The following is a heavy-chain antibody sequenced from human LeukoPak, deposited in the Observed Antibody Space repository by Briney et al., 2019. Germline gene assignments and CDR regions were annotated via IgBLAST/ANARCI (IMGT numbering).Heavy chain of an antibody. D-gene: IGHD3-9*01. J-gene: IGHJ4*02. V-gene: IGHV3-23*01. CDR2: ISGSGGST. CDR1: GFTFSSYG. Sequence: QPGGSLRLSCAASGFTFSSYGMSWVRTAPGQGLGWVSAISGSGGSTYYADSVKGRFTISRDNSKNTLYLQMNSLRAEDTAVYYCAKVRADYDIWGLFDYWGQGTLVTVSS. CDR3: AKVRADYDIWGLFDY.